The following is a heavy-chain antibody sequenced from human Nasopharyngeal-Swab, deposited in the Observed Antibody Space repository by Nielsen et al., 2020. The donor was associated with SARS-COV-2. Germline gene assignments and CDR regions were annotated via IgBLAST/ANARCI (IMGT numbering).Heavy chain of an antibody. Sequence: ASVKVSCKASGYTFTDYYIHWVRQAPGQGLEWMGRINPKSGGTNYAQKFQGRVTMTRDTSISTAYMELSRLRSDDTAVYYCARERKDIVVVVAATLDYWGQGTLVTVSS. CDR1: GYTFTDYY. CDR3: ARERKDIVVVVAATLDY. CDR2: INPKSGGT. J-gene: IGHJ4*02. D-gene: IGHD2-15*01. V-gene: IGHV1-2*06.